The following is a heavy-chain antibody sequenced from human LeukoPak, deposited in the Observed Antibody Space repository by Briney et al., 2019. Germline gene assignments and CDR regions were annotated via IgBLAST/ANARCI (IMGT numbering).Heavy chain of an antibody. CDR2: MNPNSGNT. J-gene: IGHJ6*02. CDR1: GYVFTSYD. V-gene: IGHV1-8*01. Sequence: ASVKVSCKASGYVFTSYDINWVRQATGQGLEWMGWMNPNSGNTGYAQKFQGRVTMTRNTSISTAYMELSSLRSEDTAVYYCARGRLPCSGGSCYSSRYYYGMDVWGQGTTVTVSS. CDR3: ARGRLPCSGGSCYSSRYYYGMDV. D-gene: IGHD2-15*01.